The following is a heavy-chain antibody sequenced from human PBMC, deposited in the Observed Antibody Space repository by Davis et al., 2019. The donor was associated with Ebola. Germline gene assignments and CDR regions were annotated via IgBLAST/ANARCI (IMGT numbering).Heavy chain of an antibody. J-gene: IGHJ3*02. D-gene: IGHD1-26*01. Sequence: AGSLTPSCPASGFTFSNVWMSCVRQAPGKGLEWVGRIKSNTDGGTTDYAAPVKGRFTNSRDDSKTTLYLQMNSLKTEDTAVYYCIFGVGAIDDAFDIWGQGKMVNVSS. CDR3: IFGVGAIDDAFDI. V-gene: IGHV3-15*01. CDR2: IKSNTDGGTT. CDR1: GFTFSNVW.